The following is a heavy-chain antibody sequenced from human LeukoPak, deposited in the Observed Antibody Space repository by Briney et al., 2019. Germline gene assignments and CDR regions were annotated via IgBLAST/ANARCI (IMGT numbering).Heavy chain of an antibody. CDR3: AREFVYYDFWSGFDP. CDR1: GFTFSSYG. V-gene: IGHV3-30*19. D-gene: IGHD3-3*01. CDR2: ISYDGSNK. Sequence: GGSLRLSCAASGFTFSSYGMHWVRQAPGKGLEWVAVISYDGSNKYYADSVKGRFTISRDNSKNTLYLQMNSLRAEDTAVYYCAREFVYYDFWSGFDPWGQGTLVTVSS. J-gene: IGHJ5*02.